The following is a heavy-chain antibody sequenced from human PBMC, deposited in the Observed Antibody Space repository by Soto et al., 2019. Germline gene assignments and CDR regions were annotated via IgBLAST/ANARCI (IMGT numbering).Heavy chain of an antibody. CDR1: GFTFSNAW. Sequence: GGSLRLSCAASGFTFSNAWMSWVRQAPGKGLEWVANIKQDGSEKDYVDSVKGRFTISRDNAKNSLYLQMNSLRVEDTAVYYCARDDDYFDSGGYYRSFDYWGQGTLVTVSS. V-gene: IGHV3-7*04. J-gene: IGHJ4*02. D-gene: IGHD3-22*01. CDR2: IKQDGSEK. CDR3: ARDDDYFDSGGYYRSFDY.